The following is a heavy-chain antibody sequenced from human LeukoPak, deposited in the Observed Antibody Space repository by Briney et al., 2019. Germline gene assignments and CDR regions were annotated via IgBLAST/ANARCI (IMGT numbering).Heavy chain of an antibody. J-gene: IGHJ3*02. CDR2: ISYDGNVK. Sequence: GRSLRLSCAASGFTFSSYPMHWVRQAPGKGLEWVAVISYDGNVKNYLDSVKGRFTISRDDSKNTVYLQMNSLRAEDTAVYYCARDGRNEDAFDIWGQGTMVTVSS. D-gene: IGHD1-1*01. CDR1: GFTFSSYP. CDR3: ARDGRNEDAFDI. V-gene: IGHV3-30-3*01.